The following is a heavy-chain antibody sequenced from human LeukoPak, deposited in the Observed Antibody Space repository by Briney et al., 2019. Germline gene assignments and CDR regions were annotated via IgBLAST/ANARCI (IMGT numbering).Heavy chain of an antibody. V-gene: IGHV1-2*02. J-gene: IGHJ4*02. CDR1: GYTFTAYY. CDR2: INPNSGGT. D-gene: IGHD3-22*01. CDR3: ARRCDTSSYYTYYFDY. Sequence: ASVKVSCKASGYTFTAYYIHWVRQAPGQGLEWMGWINPNSGGTNYAQKFQGRVTMTRDTSISTAYMELSRLRSDDTAVYFCARRCDTSSYYTYYFDYWGQGTLVTVSS.